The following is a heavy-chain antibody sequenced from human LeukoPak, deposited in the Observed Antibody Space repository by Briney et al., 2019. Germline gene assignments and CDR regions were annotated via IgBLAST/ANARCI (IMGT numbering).Heavy chain of an antibody. CDR1: GFTVSRKD. CDR3: ARVRSAMVDYYGMDV. V-gene: IGHV3-74*01. CDR2: INSDGSST. D-gene: IGHD5-18*01. J-gene: IGHJ6*02. Sequence: GGSLRLSCVGSGFTVSRKDMSWVRQAPGKGLVWVSRINSDGSSTTYADSVKGRFSISRDNAKNTLYLQMNSLRVEDTAVYYCARVRSAMVDYYGMDVWGQGTTVTVSS.